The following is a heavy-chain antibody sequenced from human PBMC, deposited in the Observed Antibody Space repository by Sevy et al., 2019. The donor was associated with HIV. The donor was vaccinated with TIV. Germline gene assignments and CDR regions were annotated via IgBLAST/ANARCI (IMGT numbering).Heavy chain of an antibody. D-gene: IGHD3-10*01. V-gene: IGHV1-18*01. CDR1: GYTFTSYG. CDR3: ARDSIPLVQGVIITPYYYGMDV. CDR2: ISAYNGNT. Sequence: ASVKVSCKASGYTFTSYGISWVRQAPGQGLEWMGWISAYNGNTNCAQKLQGRVTMTTDTSTRTAYMELRSLRSDDTAVYYCARDSIPLVQGVIITPYYYGMDVWGQGTTVTVSS. J-gene: IGHJ6*02.